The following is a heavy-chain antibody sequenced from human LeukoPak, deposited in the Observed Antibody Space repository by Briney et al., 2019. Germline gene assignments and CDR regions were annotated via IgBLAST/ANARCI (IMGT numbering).Heavy chain of an antibody. D-gene: IGHD5-24*01. V-gene: IGHV1-69*06. CDR1: GGTFSSYA. J-gene: IGHJ4*02. Sequence: SVKVSCKASGGTFSSYAISWVRQAPGQGLEWMGGIIPIFGTANYAQKFQGRVTITADKSTSTAYMELSSLRSEDTAVYYCARDPSHARDGYSPRSTELWGQGTLVTVSS. CDR3: ARDPSHARDGYSPRSTEL. CDR2: IIPIFGTA.